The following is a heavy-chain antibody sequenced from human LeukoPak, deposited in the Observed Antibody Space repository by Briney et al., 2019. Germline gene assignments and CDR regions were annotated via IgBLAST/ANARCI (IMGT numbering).Heavy chain of an antibody. CDR1: GFTFSSYW. V-gene: IGHV3-74*01. CDR2: INSDGSST. CDR3: AKDDYYDSHTIDY. Sequence: PGGSLRLSCAASGFTFSSYWMHWVRQAPGKGLVWVSRINSDGSSTSYADSVKGRFTISRDNSKNTLYLQMNSLRAEDTAVYYCAKDDYYDSHTIDYWGQGTLVTVSS. D-gene: IGHD3-22*01. J-gene: IGHJ4*02.